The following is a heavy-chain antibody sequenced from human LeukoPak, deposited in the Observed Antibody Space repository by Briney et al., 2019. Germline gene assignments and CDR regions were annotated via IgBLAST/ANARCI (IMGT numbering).Heavy chain of an antibody. CDR2: IWYDGSNK. J-gene: IGHJ4*02. CDR3: ARLFVYSYGIDY. Sequence: PGRSLRLSCAASGFTFNSYGMHWVRQAPGKGLEWVAFIWYDGSNKYYTDSVKGRFTISRDNSKNTLYLQMNSLRAEDTAVYYCARLFVYSYGIDYWGQGTLVTVSS. D-gene: IGHD5-18*01. V-gene: IGHV3-33*01. CDR1: GFTFNSYG.